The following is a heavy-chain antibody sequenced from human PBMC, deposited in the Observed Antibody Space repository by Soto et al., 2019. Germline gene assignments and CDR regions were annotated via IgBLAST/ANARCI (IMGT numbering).Heavy chain of an antibody. CDR1: GFTFSTYG. J-gene: IGHJ5*02. CDR3: ARHPYHIAAIAWFDP. V-gene: IGHV3-33*01. Sequence: HPGGSLRLSCAASGFTFSTYGMHWVRQAPGKGLEWVALIWYDGSIKNYADSVKGRFTISRDNAKNTLYLQMNSLRAEDTAVYYCARHPYHIAAIAWFDPWGQETLLTVSS. CDR2: IWYDGSIK. D-gene: IGHD6-13*01.